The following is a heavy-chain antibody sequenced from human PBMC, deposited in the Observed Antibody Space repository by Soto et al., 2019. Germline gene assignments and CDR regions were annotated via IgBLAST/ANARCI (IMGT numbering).Heavy chain of an antibody. Sequence: QVQLVQSGAEVKKPGASVKVSCKASGYTFTSYAMHWVRQAPGQRLEWMGWINAGNGNTEYSQKFQGRVTITSDTSASTAYMELSSLRCEDTAVYYFARVIGDAFEIWGQGTMVTVSS. CDR2: INAGNGNT. CDR1: GYTFTSYA. V-gene: IGHV1-3*01. CDR3: ARVIGDAFEI. J-gene: IGHJ3*02.